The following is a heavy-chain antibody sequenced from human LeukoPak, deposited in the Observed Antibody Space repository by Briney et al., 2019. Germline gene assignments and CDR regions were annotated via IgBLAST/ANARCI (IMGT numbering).Heavy chain of an antibody. CDR2: ISYDGSNK. D-gene: IGHD6-19*01. CDR1: GFTFSSYA. J-gene: IGHJ4*02. Sequence: SGGSLRLSCAASGFTFSSYAMHWVRQAPGKGLEWVAVISYDGSNKYYADSVKGRFTISRDNSKNTLCLQMNSLRAEDTAVYYCARGVSGSDYWGQGTLVTVSS. V-gene: IGHV3-30-3*01. CDR3: ARGVSGSDY.